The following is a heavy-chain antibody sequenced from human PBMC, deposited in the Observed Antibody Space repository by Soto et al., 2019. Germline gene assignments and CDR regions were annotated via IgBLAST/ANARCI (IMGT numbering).Heavy chain of an antibody. CDR3: ASREQLARDYYYGMDV. CDR1: GGSISSSSYY. D-gene: IGHD6-6*01. J-gene: IGHJ6*02. Sequence: PSETLSLTCTVSGGSISSSSYYWGWIRQPPGKGLEWIGSIYYSGSTYYNPSLKSRVTISVDTSKNQFSLKLSSVTAADTAVYYCASREQLARDYYYGMDVWGQGTTVT. V-gene: IGHV4-39*01. CDR2: IYYSGST.